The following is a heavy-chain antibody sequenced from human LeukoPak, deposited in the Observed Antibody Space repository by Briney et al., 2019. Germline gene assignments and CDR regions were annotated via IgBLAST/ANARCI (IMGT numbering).Heavy chain of an antibody. J-gene: IGHJ4*02. CDR3: ARSPDYGDYFDY. CDR2: IYYSGST. V-gene: IGHV4-59*01. CDR1: GGSISSYY. Sequence: PSETLSLTCTVSGGSISSYYWSWIRQPPGMGLEWIGYIYYSGSTNYNPSLKSRVTISVDTSKNQFSLKLSSVTAADTAVYYCARSPDYGDYFDYWGQGTLVTVSS. D-gene: IGHD4-17*01.